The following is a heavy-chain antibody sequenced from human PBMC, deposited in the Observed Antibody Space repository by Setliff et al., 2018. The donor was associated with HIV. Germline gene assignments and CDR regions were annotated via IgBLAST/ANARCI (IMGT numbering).Heavy chain of an antibody. CDR1: GYSFTRYG. V-gene: IGHV1-18*01. CDR3: ARGVSYSGSHLD. Sequence: WASVKVSCKTAGYSFTRYGINWVRQAPGQGLEWMGWITVYKGHTNYAQKLQGRVTMTTDTSTSTAYMELRNLTSDDTAVYYCARGVSYSGSHLDWGQGTLVTVS. J-gene: IGHJ4*02. D-gene: IGHD1-26*01. CDR2: ITVYKGHT.